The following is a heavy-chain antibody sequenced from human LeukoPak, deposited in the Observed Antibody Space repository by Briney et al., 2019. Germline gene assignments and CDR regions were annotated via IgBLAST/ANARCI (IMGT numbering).Heavy chain of an antibody. Sequence: GGSLRLSCAASGFTFSSHAMSWVRQAPGKGLEWVSAMSISGDRILYADSVKGRFTISRDNSKSTLYLQMNSLRAEDTAVYYCARLVGATTTFDYWGQGTLVTVSS. V-gene: IGHV3-23*01. CDR2: MSISGDRI. J-gene: IGHJ4*02. CDR3: ARLVGATTTFDY. CDR1: GFTFSSHA. D-gene: IGHD1-26*01.